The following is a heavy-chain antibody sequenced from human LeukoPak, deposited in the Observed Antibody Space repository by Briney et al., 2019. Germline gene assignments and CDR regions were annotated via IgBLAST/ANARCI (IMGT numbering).Heavy chain of an antibody. Sequence: SVKVSCKASGGTFSSYAISWVRQAPGQGLEWMGGIIPILGTANYAQKFQGRVTITTDESTSTAYMELSSLRSEDTAVYYCATISGYDQYFDYWGQGTLVTVSS. CDR2: IIPILGTA. D-gene: IGHD5-12*01. J-gene: IGHJ4*02. CDR1: GGTFSSYA. CDR3: ATISGYDQYFDY. V-gene: IGHV1-69*05.